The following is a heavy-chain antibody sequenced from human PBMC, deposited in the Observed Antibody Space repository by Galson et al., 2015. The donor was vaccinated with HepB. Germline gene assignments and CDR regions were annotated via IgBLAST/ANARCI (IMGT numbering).Heavy chain of an antibody. CDR1: GFTFSSYA. D-gene: IGHD2-15*01. CDR2: ISGSGGST. Sequence: SLRLSCAASGFTFSSYAMSWVRQAPGKGLEWVSAISGSGGSTYYADSVKGRFTISRDNSKNTLYLQMNSLRAEDTAVYYCAKGGRGPSTHFQHWGQGTLVTVSS. V-gene: IGHV3-23*01. CDR3: AKGGRGPSTHFQH. J-gene: IGHJ1*01.